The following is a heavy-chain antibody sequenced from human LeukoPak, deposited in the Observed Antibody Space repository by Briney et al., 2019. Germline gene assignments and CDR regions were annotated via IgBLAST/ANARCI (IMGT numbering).Heavy chain of an antibody. J-gene: IGHJ4*02. V-gene: IGHV3-30*18. CDR2: ISYDGSNK. D-gene: IGHD6-19*01. CDR3: AKDPSSGPTTNDY. CDR1: GFTFSSYG. Sequence: PGGSLRLSCAASGFTFSSYGMLWVRQAPGKGLEWVAVISYDGSNKYYADSVKGRFTISRDNSKNTLYLQMNSLRAEDTAVYYCAKDPSSGPTTNDYWGQGTLVTVSS.